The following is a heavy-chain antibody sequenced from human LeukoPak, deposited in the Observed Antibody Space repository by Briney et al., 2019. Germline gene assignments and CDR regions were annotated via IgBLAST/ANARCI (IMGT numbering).Heavy chain of an antibody. V-gene: IGHV1-18*01. Sequence: GASVKVSCKASGYTFTSYGISWVRQAPGQGLEWMGWISAYNGNTNYAQKLQGRVTMTTDTSTSTAYMELRSLRSDDTAVYYCARDFRPGNYYYYYMDVWGKGTTVTISS. CDR1: GYTFTSYG. CDR2: ISAYNGNT. D-gene: IGHD3-10*01. J-gene: IGHJ6*03. CDR3: ARDFRPGNYYYYYMDV.